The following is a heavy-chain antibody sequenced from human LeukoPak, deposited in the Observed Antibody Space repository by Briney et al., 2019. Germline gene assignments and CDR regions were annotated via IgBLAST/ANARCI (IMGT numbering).Heavy chain of an antibody. V-gene: IGHV4-61*08. Sequence: SSETLSLTCAVSGGSISSGGYSWSWIRQPPGKGLEWIGYIYYSGSTNYNPSLKSRVTISVDTSKNQSSLKLSSVTAADTAVYYCARVGTYGSGSYLSWLDYWGQGTLVTVSS. CDR2: IYYSGST. CDR1: GGSISSGGYS. J-gene: IGHJ4*02. CDR3: ARVGTYGSGSYLSWLDY. D-gene: IGHD3-10*01.